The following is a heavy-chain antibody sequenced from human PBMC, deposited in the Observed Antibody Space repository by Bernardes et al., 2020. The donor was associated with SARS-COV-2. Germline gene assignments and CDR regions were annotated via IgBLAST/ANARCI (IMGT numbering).Heavy chain of an antibody. CDR1: GFTFSSSA. CDR3: GKVTDGYISD. CDR2: ISGSGGTT. Sequence: GGSLRLSCAAFGFTFSSSAVRWVHQGPGKGLEWVSGISGSGGTTDYDDSVKGRFTISRDNAKNTLYLQMNSLRAEDTAVYYCGKVTDGYISDWGQGTLVTVSS. J-gene: IGHJ4*02. D-gene: IGHD2-21*01. V-gene: IGHV3-23*01.